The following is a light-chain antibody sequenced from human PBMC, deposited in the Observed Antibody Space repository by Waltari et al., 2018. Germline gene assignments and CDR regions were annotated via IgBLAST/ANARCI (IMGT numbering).Light chain of an antibody. V-gene: IGLV2-14*01. J-gene: IGLJ2*01. Sequence: QSALTQPASVSGSPGQSITISCTGTSSYVGGYNYVHWYQQYPGKAPKLMIYEVSNRPSGVSNRFSGSKSDNTASLTISGLQAEDEADYYCSSYSSTTTLEVFGGGTRLTVL. CDR3: SSYSSTTTLEV. CDR1: SSYVGGYNY. CDR2: EVS.